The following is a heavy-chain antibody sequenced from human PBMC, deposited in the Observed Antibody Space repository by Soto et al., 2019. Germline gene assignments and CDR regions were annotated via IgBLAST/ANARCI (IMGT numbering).Heavy chain of an antibody. CDR2: IYYSGST. D-gene: IGHD2-2*01. V-gene: IGHV4-39*01. Sequence: SETLSLTCTVSGGSISSSSYYWGWIRQPPGKGLEWIGSIYYSGSTYYNPSLKSRVTISVDTSKNQFSLKLSSVTAADTAVYYCARHVWEYQLLLGVHYYYYYGMDVWGQGTTVTVSS. CDR3: ARHVWEYQLLLGVHYYYYYGMDV. CDR1: GGSISSSSYY. J-gene: IGHJ6*02.